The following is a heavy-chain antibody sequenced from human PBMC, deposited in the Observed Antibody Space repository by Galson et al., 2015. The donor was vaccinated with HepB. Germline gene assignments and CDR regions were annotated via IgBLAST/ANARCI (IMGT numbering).Heavy chain of an antibody. V-gene: IGHV1-2*04. J-gene: IGHJ6*02. CDR3: ARDVHNHDDGDSSYGMDV. CDR2: INPNSGGT. CDR1: GYTFTGYY. D-gene: IGHD4-17*01. Sequence: SVKVSCKASGYTFTGYYMHWVRQAPGQGLEWMGWINPNSGGTNYAQKFQGWVTMTRDTSISTAYMELSRLGSDDTAVYYCARDVHNHDDGDSSYGMDVWGQGTTVTVSS.